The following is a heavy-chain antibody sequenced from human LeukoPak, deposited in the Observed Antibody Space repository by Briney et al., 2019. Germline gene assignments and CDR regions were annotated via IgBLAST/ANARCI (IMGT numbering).Heavy chain of an antibody. D-gene: IGHD6-6*01. CDR2: LKQGGTVK. Sequence: GGSLRLSCAASGFTFTTYWMSWVRQAPGKGLEWVANLKQGGTVKYYVDSVKGRFTISRDNARNSLYLQMSSLRVEDTAVYYCARIGYSSSSFDYWGQGTLVTVSS. J-gene: IGHJ4*02. CDR1: GFTFTTYW. V-gene: IGHV3-7*01. CDR3: ARIGYSSSSFDY.